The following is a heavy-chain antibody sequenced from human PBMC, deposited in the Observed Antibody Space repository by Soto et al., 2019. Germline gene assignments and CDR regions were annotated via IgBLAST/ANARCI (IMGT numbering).Heavy chain of an antibody. Sequence: PSETLSLTCAVYGESFSGYYWSWIRQPPGKGLEWIGEINHSGSTNYNPSLKSRVTISVDTSKNQFSLKLSSVTAADMAVYYCARGGAVVAAPLGWFDPWGQGTLVTVSS. J-gene: IGHJ5*02. CDR1: GESFSGYY. CDR3: ARGGAVVAAPLGWFDP. D-gene: IGHD2-15*01. V-gene: IGHV4-34*01. CDR2: INHSGST.